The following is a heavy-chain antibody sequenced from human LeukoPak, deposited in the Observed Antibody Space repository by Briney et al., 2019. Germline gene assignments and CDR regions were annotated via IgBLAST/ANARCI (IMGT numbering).Heavy chain of an antibody. V-gene: IGHV3-66*02. CDR1: GFTVSSNY. CDR3: AREVRGYCSSTSCESY. D-gene: IGHD2-2*01. Sequence: GGSLRLSCAASGFTVSSNYMSWVRQAPGKGLEWVSVTYNGGSTYYADSVKGRFTISRDNSKNTLYLQMNSLRAEDTAVYYCAREVRGYCSSTSCESYWGQGTLVTVSS. J-gene: IGHJ4*02. CDR2: TYNGGST.